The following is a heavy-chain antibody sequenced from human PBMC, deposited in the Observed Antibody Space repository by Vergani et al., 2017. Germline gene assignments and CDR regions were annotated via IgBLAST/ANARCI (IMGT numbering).Heavy chain of an antibody. CDR1: GFTFDDYA. CDR2: ISWDGGST. D-gene: IGHD1-26*01. Sequence: EVQLVESGGVVVQPGGSLRLSCAGSGFTFDDYAMHWVRQAPGKGLEWVSLISWDGGSTYYADSVKGRFTISRDNSKKSLYLQMNSLRIDDAAVYYCAKANSGSFQFGDNWGQGTLVTVSS. J-gene: IGHJ4*02. CDR3: AKANSGSFQFGDN. V-gene: IGHV3-43*01.